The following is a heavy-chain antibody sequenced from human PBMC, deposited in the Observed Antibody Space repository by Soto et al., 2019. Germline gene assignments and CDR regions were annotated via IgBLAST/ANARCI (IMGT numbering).Heavy chain of an antibody. V-gene: IGHV1-3*01. CDR3: AKKGPPPSWYFDP. CDR2: INAGNGNT. Sequence: ASVKVSCKASGYTFTSFVMHWVRQAPGQRLEWMGSINAGNGNTKYSQRFQGRVTITRDTSASTAYMELSNLRSEDTAVFYRAKKGPPPSWYFDPWGRATLSPVS. CDR1: GYTFTSFV. J-gene: IGHJ2*01.